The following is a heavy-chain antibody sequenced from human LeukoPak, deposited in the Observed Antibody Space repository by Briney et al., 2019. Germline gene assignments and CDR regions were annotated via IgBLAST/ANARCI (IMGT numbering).Heavy chain of an antibody. Sequence: SETLSLTCTVSGGSISSYCWSWIRQPPGKGLEWIGNIYNSGSTNYNPSLKSRVTISVDSSKKQFSLKLISVTAADTAVYYCARQGGYASPFDYWGQGTLVTVSS. V-gene: IGHV4-59*08. CDR3: ARQGGYASPFDY. CDR1: GGSISSYC. D-gene: IGHD5-12*01. CDR2: IYNSGST. J-gene: IGHJ4*02.